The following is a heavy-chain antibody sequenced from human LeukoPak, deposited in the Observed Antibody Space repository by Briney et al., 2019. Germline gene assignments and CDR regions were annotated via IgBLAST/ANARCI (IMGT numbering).Heavy chain of an antibody. Sequence: ASVTISCKASGYTFISYFMNWVRQAPGQGLEWMGIINPSGGRTNYAQKFEGRVIVTRDTSTSRVYMELYSLRSEETAVYYCARGGRDYGDFLAGHWGQGTLVTVSS. J-gene: IGHJ4*02. CDR3: ARGGRDYGDFLAGH. CDR2: INPSGGRT. D-gene: IGHD4-17*01. V-gene: IGHV1-46*01. CDR1: GYTFISYF.